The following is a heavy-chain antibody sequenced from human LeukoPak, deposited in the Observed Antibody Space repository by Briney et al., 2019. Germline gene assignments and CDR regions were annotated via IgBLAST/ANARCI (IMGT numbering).Heavy chain of an antibody. CDR1: GFPFNSYW. CDR2: IRQDGSDK. V-gene: IGHV3-7*01. J-gene: IGHJ4*02. Sequence: PGGSLRLSCAASGFPFNSYWMSWVRQAPEKGPEWLANIRQDGSDKQYVDSVKGRFTISRDNAKNSLYLQMNSLSAEDTAVYYCARHSRGSPIDDWGQGTLVTVSS. CDR3: ARHSRGSPIDD. D-gene: IGHD2-15*01.